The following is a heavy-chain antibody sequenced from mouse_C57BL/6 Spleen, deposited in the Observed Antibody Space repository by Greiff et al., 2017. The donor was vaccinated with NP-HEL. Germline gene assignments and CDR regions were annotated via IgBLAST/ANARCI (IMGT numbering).Heavy chain of an antibody. Sequence: DVMLVESGGGLVQPGGSLSLSCAASGFTFTDYYMSWVRQPPGKALEWLGFIRNKANGYTTEYSASVKGRFTISRDNSQSILYLQMNALRAEDSATYYCARSGYDYDEFAYWGQGTLVTVSA. CDR2: IRNKANGYTT. CDR1: GFTFTDYY. J-gene: IGHJ3*01. V-gene: IGHV7-3*01. D-gene: IGHD2-4*01. CDR3: ARSGYDYDEFAY.